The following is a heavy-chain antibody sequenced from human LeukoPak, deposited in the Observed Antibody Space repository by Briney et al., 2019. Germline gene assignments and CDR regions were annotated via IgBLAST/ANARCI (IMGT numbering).Heavy chain of an antibody. CDR2: LNPNSGDT. V-gene: IGHV1-2*02. CDR3: ARIPEMTTIKGLHY. J-gene: IGHJ4*02. D-gene: IGHD5-24*01. CDR1: GYTFIDDY. Sequence: ASVKVSCKTSGYTFIDDYMHWVRQVPGQGLEWMGWLNPNSGDTKYAQKFQGRITKTRATSISTAYMELSGLTSDDTAVYYCARIPEMTTIKGLHYWGQGTLVTVSS.